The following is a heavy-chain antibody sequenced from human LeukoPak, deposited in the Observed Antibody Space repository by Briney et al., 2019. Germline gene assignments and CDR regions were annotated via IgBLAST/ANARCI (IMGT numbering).Heavy chain of an antibody. Sequence: GRSLRLSCAASGFIFSNYGMHWVRQAPGKGLVWVSRIDIDGNTVYADPVKGRFTISRDNAKSTLYLEMNSLRAEDTAVYYCARDMNYNLDYWGPGTLVTVSP. CDR2: IDIDGNT. CDR1: GFIFSNYG. CDR3: ARDMNYNLDY. V-gene: IGHV3-74*01. J-gene: IGHJ4*02. D-gene: IGHD1-7*01.